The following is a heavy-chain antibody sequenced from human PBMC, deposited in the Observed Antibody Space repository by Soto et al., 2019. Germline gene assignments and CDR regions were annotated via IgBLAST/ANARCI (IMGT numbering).Heavy chain of an antibody. CDR3: ARGGSFWSGRMDV. Sequence: SETLSVTCTFSVGSISIYYWSWIRQPPGKGLEWIGYIYYSGSTNYNPSLKSRVTISVDTSKNQFSLKLSSVTAADTAVYYCARGGSFWSGRMDVWGQGTTVTVSS. V-gene: IGHV4-59*01. J-gene: IGHJ6*02. CDR2: IYYSGST. CDR1: VGSISIYY. D-gene: IGHD3-3*01.